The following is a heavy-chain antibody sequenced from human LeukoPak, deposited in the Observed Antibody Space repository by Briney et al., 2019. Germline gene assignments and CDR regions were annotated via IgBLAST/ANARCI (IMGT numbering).Heavy chain of an antibody. CDR1: GGSISTYY. CDR2: IYYSGRT. V-gene: IGHV4-59*12. Sequence: SETLSLTCTVSGGSISTYYWSWIRQPPGKGLEWIGYIYYSGRTTYNPSLKSRVTISVDTSKNQFSLKLSSVTAADTAVYYCAREYYDSNKAPAFDIWGQGTMVTVS. J-gene: IGHJ3*02. CDR3: AREYYDSNKAPAFDI. D-gene: IGHD3-22*01.